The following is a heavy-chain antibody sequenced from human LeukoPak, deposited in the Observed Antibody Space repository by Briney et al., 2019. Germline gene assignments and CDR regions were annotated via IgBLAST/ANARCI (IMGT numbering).Heavy chain of an antibody. Sequence: PSETLSLTCTVSGYSISSGYYWGWIRQPPGKGLEWIGSIYHSGSTYYNPSLKSRVTISVDTSKNQFSLKLSSVTAADTAVYYCARHRVATIPAGFDPWGQGTLVTVSS. J-gene: IGHJ5*02. CDR3: ARHRVATIPAGFDP. CDR2: IYHSGST. V-gene: IGHV4-38-2*02. CDR1: GYSISSGYY. D-gene: IGHD5-12*01.